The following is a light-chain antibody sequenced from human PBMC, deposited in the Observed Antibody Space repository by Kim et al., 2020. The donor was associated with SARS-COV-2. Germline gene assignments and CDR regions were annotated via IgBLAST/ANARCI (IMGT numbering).Light chain of an antibody. CDR3: LQHNNYPIT. J-gene: IGKJ5*01. CDR1: QDIRND. CDR2: GAS. V-gene: IGKV1-17*01. Sequence: DIQMTQSPSSLSASVGDRVTITCRASQDIRNDLGWYQQNPGRAPKLLIYGASSLQSGVPARFSGSGSGTEFTLTISSVQPEDFATYYCLQHNNYPITFGQGTRLEIK.